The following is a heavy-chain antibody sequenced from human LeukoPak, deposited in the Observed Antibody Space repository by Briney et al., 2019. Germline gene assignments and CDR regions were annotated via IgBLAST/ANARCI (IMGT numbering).Heavy chain of an antibody. D-gene: IGHD3-22*01. CDR1: GGSISSYY. J-gene: IGHJ4*02. CDR2: IYYTGRT. CDR3: ARNHYYDSSALGY. V-gene: IGHV4-59*01. Sequence: SETLSLTCTVSGGSISSYYWSWIRQPPGKGLEWIGYIYYTGRTNYNPSLKSRVTISVDTSKNQFSLKLSSVTAADTAVYYCARNHYYDSSALGYWGQGTLVTVSS.